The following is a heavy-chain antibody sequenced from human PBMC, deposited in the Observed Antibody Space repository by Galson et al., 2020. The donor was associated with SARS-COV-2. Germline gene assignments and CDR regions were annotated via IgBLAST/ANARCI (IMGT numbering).Heavy chain of an antibody. Sequence: GESLKISCAASGFSFSSYYMSWVRQAPGKGLEWVSSISSSSSYKYYADSVKGRFTVSRDNAKRSLFLQVNSLRVEDTAVCYCARDMYCPSGVGRCYRLDGWGQGTTVTVSS. V-gene: IGHV3-21*01. CDR2: ISSSSSYK. CDR1: GFSFSSYY. J-gene: IGHJ6*02. CDR3: ARDMYCPSGVGRCYRLDG. D-gene: IGHD2-8*01.